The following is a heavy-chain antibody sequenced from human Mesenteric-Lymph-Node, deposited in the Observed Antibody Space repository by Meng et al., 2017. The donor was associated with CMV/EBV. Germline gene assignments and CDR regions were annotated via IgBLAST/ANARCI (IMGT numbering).Heavy chain of an antibody. V-gene: IGHV4-59*01. CDR3: ARVPQLGYYYYGMDV. J-gene: IGHJ6*02. CDR1: GGSISRYY. CDR2: IYYTGST. Sequence: LRLSCSVSGGSISRYYWSWIRQPPGKGLEWIGHIYYTGSTNYTASLKSRVTISVDTSKNQFSLILSSVTAADTAVYYCARVPQLGYYYYGMDVWGQGTTVTVSS. D-gene: IGHD7-27*01.